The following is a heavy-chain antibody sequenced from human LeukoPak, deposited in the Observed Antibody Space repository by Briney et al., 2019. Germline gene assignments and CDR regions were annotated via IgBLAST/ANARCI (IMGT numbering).Heavy chain of an antibody. D-gene: IGHD6-13*01. CDR3: AKSGIAAAGQRGYFDY. Sequence: GGSLRLSCAASGFTFSSYSMSWVRQAPGKGLEWVSAISSSGGSTDYTDSVKGRFTISRDNSKNTVYLQMNSLRGEDTAVYYCAKSGIAAAGQRGYFDYWGQGTLVTVSS. J-gene: IGHJ4*02. CDR1: GFTFSSYS. CDR2: ISSSGGST. V-gene: IGHV3-23*01.